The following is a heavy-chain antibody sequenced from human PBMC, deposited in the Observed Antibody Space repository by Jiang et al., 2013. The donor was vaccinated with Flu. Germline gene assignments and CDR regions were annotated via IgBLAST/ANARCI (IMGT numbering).Heavy chain of an antibody. CDR1: GFTFSSYA. CDR2: ISYDGSNK. J-gene: IGHJ6*02. CDR3: ARARDIVVAFYYGMDV. D-gene: IGHD2-2*01. Sequence: ESGGGVVQPGRSLRLSCAASGFTFSSYAMHWVRQAPGKGLEWVAVISYDGSNKYYADSVKGRFTISRDNSKNTLYLQMNSLRAEDTAVYYCARARDIVVAFYYGMDVWGQGTTVTVSS. V-gene: IGHV3-30-3*01.